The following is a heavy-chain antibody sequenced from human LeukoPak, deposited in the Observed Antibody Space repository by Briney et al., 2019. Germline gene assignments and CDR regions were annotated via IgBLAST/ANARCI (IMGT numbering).Heavy chain of an antibody. J-gene: IGHJ4*02. V-gene: IGHV4-34*01. Sequence: SETLSLTCAVYGGSLSAYYWSWIRQSPGKGLEWIGENNNSGRSKYNPSLKSRVTISLNTSKNQFSLTLRSVTAADTALYYCARGPAVGATVYWGQGTLVTVSS. CDR2: NNNSGRS. D-gene: IGHD1-26*01. CDR1: GGSLSAYY. CDR3: ARGPAVGATVY.